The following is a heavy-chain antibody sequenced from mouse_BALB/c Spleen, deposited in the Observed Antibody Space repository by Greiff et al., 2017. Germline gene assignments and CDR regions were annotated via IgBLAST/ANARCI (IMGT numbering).Heavy chain of an antibody. CDR1: GISITTGNYR. D-gene: IGHD1-2*01. V-gene: IGHV3-5*02. J-gene: IGHJ2*01. Sequence: DVKLQESGPGLVKPSQTVSLTCTVTGISITTGNYRWSWIRQFPGNKLEWIGYIYYSGTITYNPSLTSRTTITRDTSKNQFFLEMNSLTAEDTATYYCARVPITTATLDYWGQGTTLTVSS. CDR3: ARVPITTATLDY. CDR2: IYYSGTI.